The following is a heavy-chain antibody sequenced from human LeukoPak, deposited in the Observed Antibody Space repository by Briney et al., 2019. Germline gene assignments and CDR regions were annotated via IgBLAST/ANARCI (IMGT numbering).Heavy chain of an antibody. V-gene: IGHV4-31*03. J-gene: IGHJ6*02. D-gene: IGHD2-2*01. Sequence: SQTLSLTCTVSGGSISSGGYYWSWIRQHPGKGLEWIGYIYYSGSTYYNPSLKSRVTISVDTSKNQFSLKLSSVTAADTAVYYCAREVDYYYYGMDVWGQGTTVTVSS. CDR1: GGSISSGGYY. CDR3: AREVDYYYYGMDV. CDR2: IYYSGST.